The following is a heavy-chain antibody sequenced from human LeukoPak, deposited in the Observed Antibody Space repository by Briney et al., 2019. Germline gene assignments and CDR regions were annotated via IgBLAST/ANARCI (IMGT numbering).Heavy chain of an antibody. CDR1: GFTFSSYW. Sequence: GGSLRLSCAASGFTFSSYWMSWVRQAPGKGLEWVANIKQDGSEEYYVDSVKGRFTTSRDNAKNSLYLQMNSLRAEDTAMYYCARGVATSYWGQGSLVTVSS. CDR3: ARGVATSY. J-gene: IGHJ4*02. V-gene: IGHV3-7*03. CDR2: IKQDGSEE. D-gene: IGHD5-12*01.